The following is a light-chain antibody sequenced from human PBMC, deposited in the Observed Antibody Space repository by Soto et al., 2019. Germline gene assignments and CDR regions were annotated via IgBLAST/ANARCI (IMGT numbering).Light chain of an antibody. J-gene: IGLJ1*01. CDR1: SSDVGSYNL. CDR3: CSYAGSSPYV. CDR2: EGS. Sequence: QSVLTQPASVSGSPGQSITISCTGTSSDVGSYNLVSWYQQHPGKAPKLMIYEGSKRPSGVSNRFSGSKSGNTASLTISGLQAEDESDYYCCSYAGSSPYVFGTGTNATVL. V-gene: IGLV2-23*01.